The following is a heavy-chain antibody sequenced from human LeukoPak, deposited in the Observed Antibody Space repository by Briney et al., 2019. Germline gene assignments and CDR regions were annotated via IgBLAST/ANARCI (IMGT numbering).Heavy chain of an antibody. J-gene: IGHJ4*02. CDR1: GGSFSGYY. CDR3: ASLRVPGDFDY. Sequence: SETLSLTCAVYGGSFSGYYWSWIRQPPGKGLEWIGEINHSGSTNYNPSLKSRVTMSVDTSKNQFSLKLSSVTAADTAVYYCASLRVPGDFDYWGQGTMVTVSS. V-gene: IGHV4-34*01. D-gene: IGHD3-16*01. CDR2: INHSGST.